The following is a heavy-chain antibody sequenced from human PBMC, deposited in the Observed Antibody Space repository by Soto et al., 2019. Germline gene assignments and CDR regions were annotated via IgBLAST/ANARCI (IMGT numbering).Heavy chain of an antibody. V-gene: IGHV3-66*01. Sequence: EVQLVESGGGLVQPGGSLRLSCAASGFTVISKYMSWVRQAPGKGLEWVSLIQNVGPTYYADSVKGRFTISRDTSENTVHLQMDSLRAEDTAVYYCARGYVLCDGGRCYGVPLDVWGKVTTVTVSS. D-gene: IGHD2-15*01. CDR3: ARGYVLCDGGRCYGVPLDV. CDR1: GFTVISKY. CDR2: IQNVGPT. J-gene: IGHJ6*04.